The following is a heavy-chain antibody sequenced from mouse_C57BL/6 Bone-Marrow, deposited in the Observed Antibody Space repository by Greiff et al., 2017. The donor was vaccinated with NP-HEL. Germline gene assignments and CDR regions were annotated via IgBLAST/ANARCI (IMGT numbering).Heavy chain of an antibody. V-gene: IGHV1-26*01. CDR1: GYTFTDYY. D-gene: IGHD2-5*01. CDR3: ARPTYSNSYFDY. Sequence: EVQLQQSGPELVKPGASVKISCKASGYTFTDYYMNWVKQSHGKSLEWIGDINPNNGGTSYNQKFKGKATLTVDKSSSTAYMELRSLTSEDSAVYYCARPTYSNSYFDYWGQGTTLTVSS. CDR2: INPNNGGT. J-gene: IGHJ2*01.